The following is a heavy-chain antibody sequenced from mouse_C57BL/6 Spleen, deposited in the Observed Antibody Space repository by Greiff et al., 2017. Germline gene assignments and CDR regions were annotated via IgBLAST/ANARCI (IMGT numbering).Heavy chain of an antibody. D-gene: IGHD4-1*01. J-gene: IGHJ1*03. Sequence: VQLQQSGAELAKPGASVKMSCKASGYTFTSYWMHWVKQRPGQGLEWIGYIYPSSGYTKYNQKFKDKATLTADKSSSTAYMQLSSLTCEDSAVYYCARRNWDWYCNVWGTETTVTVSS. CDR2: IYPSSGYT. CDR3: ARRNWDWYCNV. CDR1: GYTFTSYW. V-gene: IGHV1-7*01.